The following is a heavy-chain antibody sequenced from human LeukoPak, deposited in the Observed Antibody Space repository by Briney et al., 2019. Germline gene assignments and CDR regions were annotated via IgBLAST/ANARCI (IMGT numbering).Heavy chain of an antibody. CDR3: AKDPSGRWSGSYVDY. J-gene: IGHJ4*02. Sequence: PGGSLGLSCAASGFTFSSYGMHWVRQAPGKGLEWVAVIWYDGSNKYYADSVKGRFTISRDNSKNTLYLQMNSLRAEDTAVYYCAKDPSGRWSGSYVDYWGQGTLVTVSS. CDR2: IWYDGSNK. CDR1: GFTFSSYG. D-gene: IGHD1-26*01. V-gene: IGHV3-33*06.